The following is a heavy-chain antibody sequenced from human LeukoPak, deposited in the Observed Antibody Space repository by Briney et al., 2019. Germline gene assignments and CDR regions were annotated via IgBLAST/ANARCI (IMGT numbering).Heavy chain of an antibody. CDR3: ARSCISARPYYYYMGV. CDR2: ISSSSSYI. D-gene: IGHD6-6*01. V-gene: IGHV3-21*01. J-gene: IGHJ6*03. CDR1: GFTFSSYS. Sequence: PGGSLRLSCAASGFTFSSYSMNWVRQAPGKGLEWVSSISSSSSYIYYADSVKGRFTISRDNAKNSLYLQMNSLRAEDTAVYYCARSCISARPYYYYMGVWGKETTVTVSS.